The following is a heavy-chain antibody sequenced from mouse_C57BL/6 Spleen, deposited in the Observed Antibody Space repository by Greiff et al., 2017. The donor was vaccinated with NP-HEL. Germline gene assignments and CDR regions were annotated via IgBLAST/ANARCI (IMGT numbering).Heavy chain of an antibody. J-gene: IGHJ1*03. CDR1: GYTFTDYE. V-gene: IGHV1-15*01. D-gene: IGHD4-1*02. CDR3: TRSTGDWYFDV. CDR2: IDPDTGGT. Sequence: VQLQQSGAGLVRPGASVKLSCKASGYTFTDYEMHWVKQTPVHGLEWIGAIDPDTGGTAYNKNFKGKATLTADKSSSTAYMELRSLTAVDSAVYYCTRSTGDWYFDVWGTVTTVTVSS.